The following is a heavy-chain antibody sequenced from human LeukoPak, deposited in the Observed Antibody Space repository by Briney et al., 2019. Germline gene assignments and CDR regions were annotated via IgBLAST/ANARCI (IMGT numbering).Heavy chain of an antibody. D-gene: IGHD3-16*02. CDR3: VSGNDPDYVWGTYRLDAFDI. Sequence: PGGSLRLSCAASGFTFSSYSMNWVRQAPGKGLEWVSSISSSSSYIYYADSVKGRFTISRDNAKNSLFLQMNSLRAEDTAVYYCVSGNDPDYVWGTYRLDAFDIWGEGTMVIVSS. CDR1: GFTFSSYS. V-gene: IGHV3-21*04. J-gene: IGHJ3*02. CDR2: ISSSSSYI.